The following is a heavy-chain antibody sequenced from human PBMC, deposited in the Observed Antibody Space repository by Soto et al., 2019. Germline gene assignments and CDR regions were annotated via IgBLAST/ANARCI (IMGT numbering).Heavy chain of an antibody. CDR1: GGTFSTYA. CDR3: ASGIQLWLRRINNGYSG. V-gene: IGHV1-69*12. D-gene: IGHD5-18*01. J-gene: IGHJ4*02. Sequence: QVQLVQSGAEVKKHESSVKVSCKAPGGTFSTYAISWVRQAPGQGLEWMGWIIPMFGTANYAQRFQDRVTITADESTNTVYMELSSLRSEDTAVYFCASGIQLWLRRINNGYSGWGQGTLVTVSS. CDR2: IIPMFGTA.